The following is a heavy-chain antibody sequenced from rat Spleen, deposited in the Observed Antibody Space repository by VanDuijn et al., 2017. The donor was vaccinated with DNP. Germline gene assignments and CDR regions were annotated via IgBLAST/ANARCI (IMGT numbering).Heavy chain of an antibody. CDR2: INHSGKT. CDR1: GYSITSTY. CDR3: ARGNDGYFPNWYFDF. D-gene: IGHD1-12*03. V-gene: IGHV3-1*01. Sequence: EVQLQESGPGLVKPSQSLSLTCSVTGYSITSTYWGWIRKFPGDKMEWIGYINHSGKTGYNPSLKSRISISRDTSKNQFFLHLSSVTTEDTATYFCARGNDGYFPNWYFDFWGPGTMVTVSS. J-gene: IGHJ1*01.